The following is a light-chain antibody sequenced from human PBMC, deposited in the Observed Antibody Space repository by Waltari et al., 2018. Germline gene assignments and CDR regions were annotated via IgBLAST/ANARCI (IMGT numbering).Light chain of an antibody. Sequence: VSPGEGVTLSCTASESVGTDVAWYRHKPGQPPRLLIYFGSTRATGVPARISGSGSGTDFSLTISSLESEDFAFYYCQQSRQWPRRTFGQGTKLE. V-gene: IGKV3D-15*01. J-gene: IGKJ2*01. CDR1: ESVGTD. CDR2: FGS. CDR3: QQSRQWPRRT.